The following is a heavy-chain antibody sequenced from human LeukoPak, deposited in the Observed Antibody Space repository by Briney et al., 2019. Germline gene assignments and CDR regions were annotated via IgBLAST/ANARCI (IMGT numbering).Heavy chain of an antibody. CDR3: ARTGSTGGY. V-gene: IGHV4-61*01. D-gene: IGHD1-1*01. Sequence: SETVSLTCTVSGGSVSGGNYYCSWIRQSPGKGLEWIGYIHYSGSTVYNPSLKSRVTMSIDTSKNQFSLNLSSVTAADTAVYYCARTGSTGGYWGQGTLVTVSS. CDR1: GGSVSGGNYY. J-gene: IGHJ4*02. CDR2: IHYSGST.